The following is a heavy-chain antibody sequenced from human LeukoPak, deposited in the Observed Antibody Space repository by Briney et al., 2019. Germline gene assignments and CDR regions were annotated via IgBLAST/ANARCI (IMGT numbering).Heavy chain of an antibody. D-gene: IGHD6-19*01. CDR3: AKNFGSSAWYVGFDS. CDR1: GFTFWNYA. CDR2: IGADTATT. Sequence: GGSLRLSCAASGFTFWNYAMAWVRQAPGKGLDWVSVIGADTATTYYAHSVKGRFTIARDNSKNTLYLQMNSLRAEDTAVYYCAKNFGSSAWYVGFDSWGQGTLVTVSS. J-gene: IGHJ4*02. V-gene: IGHV3-23*01.